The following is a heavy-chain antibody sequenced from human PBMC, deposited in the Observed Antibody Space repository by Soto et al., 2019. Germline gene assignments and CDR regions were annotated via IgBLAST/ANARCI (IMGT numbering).Heavy chain of an antibody. D-gene: IGHD3-10*01. Sequence: VPHRLSRTASGCNFENYWMSWVRQAPGKGLEWVANIKQDGSEKHYVDSVKGRFSISRDNAKNSLYLQMNSLRAEDTAVYFCASGSQEAWGQGTLVTVSS. CDR3: ASGSQEA. CDR2: IKQDGSEK. J-gene: IGHJ5*02. CDR1: GCNFENYW. V-gene: IGHV3-7*05.